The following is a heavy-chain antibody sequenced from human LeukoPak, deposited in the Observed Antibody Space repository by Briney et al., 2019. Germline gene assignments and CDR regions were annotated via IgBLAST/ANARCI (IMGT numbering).Heavy chain of an antibody. V-gene: IGHV3-23*01. CDR2: ISGSGGST. CDR3: AKDPKTSHGGNWFDL. Sequence: GGSLRLSCAASGFTFSSYAMSWVRQAPGKGLESVSAISGSGGSTYYADSAKGRFTISRDNSKNTLYLQMNSLRAEGTAVYYCAKDPKTSHGGNWFDLWGQGTLVTVSS. D-gene: IGHD3-10*01. J-gene: IGHJ5*02. CDR1: GFTFSSYA.